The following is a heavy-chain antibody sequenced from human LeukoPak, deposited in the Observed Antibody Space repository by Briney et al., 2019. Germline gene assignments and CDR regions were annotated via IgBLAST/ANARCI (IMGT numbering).Heavy chain of an antibody. CDR3: AIWRWGSAFDI. V-gene: IGHV1-2*02. CDR1: GYTFTGYY. Sequence: AASVKVSCKASGYTFTGYYTHWVRQAPGQGLEWMGWINPNSGGTNYAQKFQGRVTMTRDTSISTAYMELSRLRSDDTAVYYCAIWRWGSAFDIWGQGTMVTVSS. J-gene: IGHJ3*02. CDR2: INPNSGGT. D-gene: IGHD7-27*01.